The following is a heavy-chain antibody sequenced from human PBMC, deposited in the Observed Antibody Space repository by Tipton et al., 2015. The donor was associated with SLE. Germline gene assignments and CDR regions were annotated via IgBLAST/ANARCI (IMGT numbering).Heavy chain of an antibody. CDR3: SRGVSLPYYFDY. CDR2: IRSIFNGGTT. Sequence: SLRLSCAASGFSVSDNYMSWFRQAPGKGLQWVGFIRSIFNGGTTEYAASVKGRFSISRDDSKGVAYLQMNSLKTEDTAVYYCSRGVSLPYYFDYWGQGTLVTVSS. CDR1: GFSVSDNY. V-gene: IGHV3-49*03. J-gene: IGHJ4*02. D-gene: IGHD5/OR15-5a*01.